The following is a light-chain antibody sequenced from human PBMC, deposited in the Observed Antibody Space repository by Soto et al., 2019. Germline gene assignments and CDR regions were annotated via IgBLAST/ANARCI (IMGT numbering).Light chain of an antibody. Sequence: EILLAQSPATLSLSPGERASLSCKASQDVSIFLAWYQQKPGQAPRLLIHDASNRATGVPARFSGSGSGRDFTLTITSLEPEHFAVYYCQQRSTWLYTFGQGTKLEV. CDR1: QDVSIF. J-gene: IGKJ2*01. V-gene: IGKV3-11*02. CDR2: DAS. CDR3: QQRSTWLYT.